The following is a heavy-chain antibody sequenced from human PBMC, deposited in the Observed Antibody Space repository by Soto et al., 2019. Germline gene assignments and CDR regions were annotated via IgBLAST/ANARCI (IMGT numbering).Heavy chain of an antibody. V-gene: IGHV4-59*01. Sequence: SETLSLTCPVSGGSISSYYWSWIRQPPGKGLEWIGYIYYSGSTNYNPSLKSRVTISVDTSKNQFSLKLSSVTAADTAVYYCARDRILWRTTVTPPATTEYYYGMDVWGQGTTVTVSS. D-gene: IGHD4-17*01. J-gene: IGHJ6*02. CDR3: ARDRILWRTTVTPPATTEYYYGMDV. CDR1: GGSISSYY. CDR2: IYYSGST.